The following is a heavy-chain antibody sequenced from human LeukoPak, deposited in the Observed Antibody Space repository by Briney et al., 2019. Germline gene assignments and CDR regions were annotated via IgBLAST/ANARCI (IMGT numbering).Heavy chain of an antibody. V-gene: IGHV3-49*04. CDR1: GFTFSSYA. CDR2: IRSKAYGGTT. D-gene: IGHD1-1*01. Sequence: GGSLRLSCAASGFTFSSYAMSWVRQAPGKGLEWVGFIRSKAYGGTTEYAASVKGRFTISRDDSKSIAYLQMNSLKTEDTAVYYCTRSRGLDDAFDIWDQGTMVTVSS. J-gene: IGHJ3*02. CDR3: TRSRGLDDAFDI.